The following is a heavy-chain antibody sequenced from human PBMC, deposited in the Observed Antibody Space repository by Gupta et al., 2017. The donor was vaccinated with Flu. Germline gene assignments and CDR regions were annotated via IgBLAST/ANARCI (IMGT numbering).Heavy chain of an antibody. CDR2: ISSSSSYI. V-gene: IGHV3-21*01. D-gene: IGHD2-21*02. Sequence: VRQGPGKGLEWFSSISSSSSYIYYADSVKGRFTISRDNAKNSLYLQMNSLRAEDTAVYYCASEVVTATALDYWGQGTLVTVSS. CDR3: ASEVVTATALDY. J-gene: IGHJ4*02.